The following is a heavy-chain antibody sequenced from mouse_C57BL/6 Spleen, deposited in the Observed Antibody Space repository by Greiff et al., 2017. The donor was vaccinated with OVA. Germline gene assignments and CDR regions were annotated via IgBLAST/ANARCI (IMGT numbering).Heavy chain of an antibody. D-gene: IGHD2-3*01. V-gene: IGHV1-74*01. J-gene: IGHJ3*01. Sequence: QVHVKQPGAELVKPGASVKVSCKASGYTFTSYWMHWVKQRPGQGLEWIGRIHPSDSDTNYNQKFKGKATLTVDKSSSTAYMQLSSLTSEDSAVYYCAIEIYDGYYGGFAYWGQGTLVTVSA. CDR2: IHPSDSDT. CDR1: GYTFTSYW. CDR3: AIEIYDGYYGGFAY.